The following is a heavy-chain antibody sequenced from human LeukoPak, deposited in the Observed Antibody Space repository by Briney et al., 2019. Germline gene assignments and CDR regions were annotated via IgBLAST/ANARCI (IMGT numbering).Heavy chain of an antibody. J-gene: IGHJ4*02. CDR1: GFTFSSYG. Sequence: SLRLSCAASGFTFSSYGMHWVRQAPGKGLEWVAVIWYDGSNKYYADSVKGRFTISRDNSKNTLYLQMNSLRAEDTAVYYCAKFSGPYSSGWYFDYWGQGTLVTVSS. CDR2: IWYDGSNK. D-gene: IGHD6-19*01. CDR3: AKFSGPYSSGWYFDY. V-gene: IGHV3-33*06.